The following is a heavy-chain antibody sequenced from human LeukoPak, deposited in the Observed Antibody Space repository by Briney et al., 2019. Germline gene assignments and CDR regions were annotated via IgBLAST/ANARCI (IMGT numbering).Heavy chain of an antibody. D-gene: IGHD3-22*01. V-gene: IGHV3-7*01. Sequence: GGSLRLYCAASGFTFSSYWMSWVRQAPGKGLEGVANIKQDGSEKYYEDSVKGRFTMSRANGKNSLYLQMNSLRAEDTAVFSCARDELDSSGYLDYWGQGTLVTASS. CDR2: IKQDGSEK. CDR1: GFTFSSYW. CDR3: ARDELDSSGYLDY. J-gene: IGHJ4*02.